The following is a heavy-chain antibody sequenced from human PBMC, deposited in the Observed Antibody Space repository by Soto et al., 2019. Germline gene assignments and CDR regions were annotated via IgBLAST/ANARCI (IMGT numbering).Heavy chain of an antibody. CDR3: FYYPRCGNYPDSFDY. CDR1: GGSISSGGYS. V-gene: IGHV4-30-2*01. Sequence: SGTLSLTCAVSGGSISSGGYSCGWFRQPPGKGLEWIGYMYHSGSTYYNPSLKSRVTISIDRSKNQFSLKRGSGTAADTAGYYFFYYPRCGNYPDSFDYWGQGTLVTGSA. CDR2: MYHSGST. J-gene: IGHJ4*02. D-gene: IGHD1-26*01.